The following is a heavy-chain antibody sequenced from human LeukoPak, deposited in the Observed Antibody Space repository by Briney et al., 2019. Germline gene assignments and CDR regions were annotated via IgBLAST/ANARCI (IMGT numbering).Heavy chain of an antibody. D-gene: IGHD3-22*01. CDR3: AKDPTSYYYDSSGYYNGY. Sequence: GGSPRLSCAASGFTFDDYAMHWVRQAPGKGLEWVSGISWNSGSIGYADSVKGRFTISRDNAKNSLYLQMNSLRAEDTAVYYCAKDPTSYYYDSSGYYNGYWGQGTLVTVSS. CDR2: ISWNSGSI. V-gene: IGHV3-9*01. CDR1: GFTFDDYA. J-gene: IGHJ4*02.